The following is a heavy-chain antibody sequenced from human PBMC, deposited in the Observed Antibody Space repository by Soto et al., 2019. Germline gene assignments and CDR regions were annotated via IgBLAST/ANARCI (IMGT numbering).Heavy chain of an antibody. CDR1: GFTFSSYG. Sequence: GGSLRLSCAASGFTFSSYGMHWVRQAPGKGLEWVAVIWYDGSIKYYADSVKGRFTISRDNSKNTLYLQMNSLRAEDTAVYYCARERRVVRGVNSFLYFDYWGQGTLVTVSS. V-gene: IGHV3-33*01. D-gene: IGHD3-10*01. CDR2: IWYDGSIK. J-gene: IGHJ4*02. CDR3: ARERRVVRGVNSFLYFDY.